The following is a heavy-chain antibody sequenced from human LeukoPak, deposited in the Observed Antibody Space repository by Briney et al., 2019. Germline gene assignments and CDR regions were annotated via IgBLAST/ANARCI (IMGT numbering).Heavy chain of an antibody. Sequence: GGSLRLSCAASGFTFSSYAMSWVRQAPGKGLGWVSAIDGSGGTTYYADSVKGRFIISRDNSQNTLYLQMDSLRADDTAGYYCAKSTCGYTSCHGGYFDSWRQGALVTVSS. J-gene: IGHJ4*02. CDR1: GFTFSSYA. V-gene: IGHV3-23*01. CDR2: IDGSGGTT. D-gene: IGHD2-2*01. CDR3: AKSTCGYTSCHGGYFDS.